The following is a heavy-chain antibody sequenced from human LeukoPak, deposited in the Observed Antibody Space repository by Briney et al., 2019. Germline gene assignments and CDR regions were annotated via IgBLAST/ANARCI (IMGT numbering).Heavy chain of an antibody. V-gene: IGHV4-4*02. J-gene: IGHJ5*02. CDR1: GGSISSSNW. CDR2: IYHSGST. CDR3: ARRGYSYGNNWFDP. D-gene: IGHD3-10*01. Sequence: SSETLSLTCAASGGSISSSNWWSWVRQPPGKGLEWIGEIYHSGSTNYSPSLKSRVTISLDKSKNQFSLKLNSVTAADTAVYYCARRGYSYGNNWFDPWGQGTLVTVSS.